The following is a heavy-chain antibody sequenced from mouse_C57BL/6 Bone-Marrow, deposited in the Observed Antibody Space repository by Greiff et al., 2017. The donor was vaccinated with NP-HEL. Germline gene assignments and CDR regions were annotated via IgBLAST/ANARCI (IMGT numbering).Heavy chain of an antibody. CDR1: GYTFTSYW. V-gene: IGHV1-5*01. Sequence: EVQLQQSGTVLARPGASVKMSCKTSGYTFTSYWMHWVKQRPGQGLEWIGAIYPGNSDTSYNQKFQGKAKLTAATSASTAYMELSNLTNEDSAVYYCTILFITTVPYYYAMDYWGQGTSVTVSS. J-gene: IGHJ4*01. CDR2: IYPGNSDT. D-gene: IGHD1-1*01. CDR3: TILFITTVPYYYAMDY.